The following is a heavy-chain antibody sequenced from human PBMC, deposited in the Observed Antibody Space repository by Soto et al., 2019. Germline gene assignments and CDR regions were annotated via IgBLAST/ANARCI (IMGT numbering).Heavy chain of an antibody. J-gene: IGHJ5*01. CDR1: GGSFSTYY. CDR2: IYINGDT. D-gene: IGHD3-3*01. CDR3: AREGDFWSCLQRHHQGGFDS. V-gene: IGHV4-4*07. Sequence: PSETLSLTCTVSGGSFSTYYWTWIRQPAGKGLEWIGRIYINGDTNYNPTLKSRVTLSVDTSKNQFSLKLTSVTAADTAVYYCAREGDFWSCLQRHHQGGFDSWCPGTLVTVFS.